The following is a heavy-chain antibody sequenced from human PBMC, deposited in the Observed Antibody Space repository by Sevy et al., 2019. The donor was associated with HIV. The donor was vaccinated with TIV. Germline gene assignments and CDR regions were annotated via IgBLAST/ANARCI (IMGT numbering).Heavy chain of an antibody. CDR1: GDSISSYF. CDR3: ARDSAVVPSALVY. D-gene: IGHD2-15*01. J-gene: IGHJ4*02. CDR2: IYYSGSS. V-gene: IGHV4-59*01. Sequence: SETLSLTCNVSGDSISSYFWSWFRQPPGKGLEWIGYIYYSGSSEYNPSLRSRVTISIDTSKKYLSMKLTSVTAADTAVYYCARDSAVVPSALVYWGQGTLVTVSS.